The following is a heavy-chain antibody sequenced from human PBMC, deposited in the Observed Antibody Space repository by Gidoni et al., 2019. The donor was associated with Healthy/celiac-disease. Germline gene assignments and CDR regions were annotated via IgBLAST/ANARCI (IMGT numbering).Heavy chain of an antibody. CDR3: ARSLGYCTNGVCYKGGPFDY. J-gene: IGHJ4*02. Sequence: QVQLVESGGGLVKPGGSLRLSFAASGFTFSDYYMCWIRQAPGKGLEWVSYISSSSSDTNYADSVKGRFTISRDNAKNSLYLQMNSLRAEDTAVYYCARSLGYCTNGVCYKGGPFDYWGQGTLVTVSS. CDR1: GFTFSDYY. D-gene: IGHD2-8*01. V-gene: IGHV3-11*06. CDR2: ISSSSSDT.